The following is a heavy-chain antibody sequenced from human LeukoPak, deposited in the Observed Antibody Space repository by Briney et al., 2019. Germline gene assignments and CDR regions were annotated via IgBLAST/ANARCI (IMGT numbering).Heavy chain of an antibody. CDR1: GGPISSYY. CDR2: IYYSGST. J-gene: IGHJ6*02. Sequence: SETLSLTCTVSGGPISSYYWSWIRQPPGKGLEWIGYIYYSGSTNYNPSLKSRVTISVDTSKNQFSLKLSSVTAADTAVYYCARGVPPPYYDFWSGNYYYYGMDVWGQGTTVTVSS. CDR3: ARGVPPPYYDFWSGNYYYYGMDV. V-gene: IGHV4-59*01. D-gene: IGHD3-3*01.